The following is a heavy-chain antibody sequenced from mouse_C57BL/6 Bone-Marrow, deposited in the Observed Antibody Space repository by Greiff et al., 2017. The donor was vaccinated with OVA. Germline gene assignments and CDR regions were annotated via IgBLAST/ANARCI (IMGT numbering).Heavy chain of an antibody. D-gene: IGHD2-13*01. Sequence: VQLQQPGAELVKPGASVKMSCKASGYTFTSYWITWVKHRPGQGLEWIGDIYPGSGSTNYNEKFKSKATLTVDTSSSTAYMQLSSLTSEDSAVYYCARRTTGPHYYAMDYWGQGTSVTVSS. CDR2: IYPGSGST. CDR1: GYTFTSYW. V-gene: IGHV1-55*01. J-gene: IGHJ4*01. CDR3: ARRTTGPHYYAMDY.